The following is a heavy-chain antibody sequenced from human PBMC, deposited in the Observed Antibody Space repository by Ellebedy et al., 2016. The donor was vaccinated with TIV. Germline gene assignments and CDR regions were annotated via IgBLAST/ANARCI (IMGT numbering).Heavy chain of an antibody. CDR2: IIPIFGTA. CDR1: GGTFSSYA. V-gene: IGHV1-69*13. CDR3: GVQYYYYGMDV. Sequence: AASVKVSCKASGGTFSSYAISWVRQAPGQGLEWMGGIIPIFGTANYAQKFQGRVTITADESTSTAYMELSSLRSEDTAVYYCGVQYYYYGMDVWGQGTTVTVSS. J-gene: IGHJ6*02.